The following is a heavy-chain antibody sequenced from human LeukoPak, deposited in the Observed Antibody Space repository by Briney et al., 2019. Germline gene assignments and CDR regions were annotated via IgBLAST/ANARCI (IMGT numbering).Heavy chain of an antibody. CDR3: ARGTGYSSGWSTNNWFDP. J-gene: IGHJ5*02. V-gene: IGHV1-2*02. D-gene: IGHD6-19*01. CDR2: INPNSGGT. CDR1: GYTFTGSY. Sequence: ASVKVSCKASGYTFTGSYMHWVRQAPGQGLEWMGWINPNSGGTNYAQKFQGRVTMTRDTSISTAYMELSRLRSDDTAVYYCARGTGYSSGWSTNNWFDPWGQGTLVTVSS.